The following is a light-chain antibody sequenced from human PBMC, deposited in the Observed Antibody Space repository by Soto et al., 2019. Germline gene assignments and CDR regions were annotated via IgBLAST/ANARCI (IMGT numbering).Light chain of an antibody. J-gene: IGLJ1*01. CDR2: DVS. V-gene: IGLV2-14*03. CDR1: NKEVGGYNY. Sequence: QSALTQPASVSGSPGQSITISCTGTNKEVGGYNYVSWYQQHPGKSPKLMIYDVSTRPSGVSNRFSGSKSGNTASLTISGLQAEDEADYYCSSYTTSSTPYVFGTGTKVTVL. CDR3: SSYTTSSTPYV.